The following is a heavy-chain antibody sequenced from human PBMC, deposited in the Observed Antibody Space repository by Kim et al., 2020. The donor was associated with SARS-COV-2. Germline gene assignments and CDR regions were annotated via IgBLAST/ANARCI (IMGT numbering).Heavy chain of an antibody. CDR1: GFTFSNYW. D-gene: IGHD3-10*01. J-gene: IGHJ4*02. Sequence: GGSLRLSCAASGFTFSNYWLHWVRQAPGKGLVCVSRINGDGSSISYADSVGGRFTISRDNAKNTLYLQMNSLRADDTALYYCARGGRGSFDYWGQGTLVT. V-gene: IGHV3-74*01. CDR3: ARGGRGSFDY. CDR2: INGDGSSI.